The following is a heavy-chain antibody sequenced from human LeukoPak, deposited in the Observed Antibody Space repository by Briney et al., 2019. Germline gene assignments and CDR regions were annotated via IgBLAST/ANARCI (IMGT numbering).Heavy chain of an antibody. Sequence: GGSLRLSCAASGFTFSTYAMSWVRQAPGKGLEWVSAISGGGDSAYYADSVKGRFTISRDNSKNTLYLQMNSLRAEDTAIYYCAKRDSSGWFYFDYWGQGTLVTVSS. D-gene: IGHD6-19*01. CDR3: AKRDSSGWFYFDY. CDR1: GFTFSTYA. CDR2: ISGGGDSA. V-gene: IGHV3-23*01. J-gene: IGHJ4*02.